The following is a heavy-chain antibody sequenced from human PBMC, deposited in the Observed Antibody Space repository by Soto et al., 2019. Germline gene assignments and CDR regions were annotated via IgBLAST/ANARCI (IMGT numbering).Heavy chain of an antibody. J-gene: IGHJ5*02. CDR3: ASSRVRGKTWFDP. Sequence: HPGGSLRLSCAASGFTFSSYGMHWVRQAPGKGLEWVAVISYDGSNKYYADSVKGRFTISRDNSKNTLYLQMNSLRAEDTAVYYCASSRVRGKTWFDPWGKGTLVTVSS. D-gene: IGHD3-10*01. CDR1: GFTFSSYG. CDR2: ISYDGSNK. V-gene: IGHV3-30*03.